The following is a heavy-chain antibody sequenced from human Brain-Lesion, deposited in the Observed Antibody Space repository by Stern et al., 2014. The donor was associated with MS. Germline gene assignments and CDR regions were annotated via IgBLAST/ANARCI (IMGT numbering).Heavy chain of an antibody. CDR2: VDWDDEK. D-gene: IGHD5-12*01. J-gene: IGHJ4*02. CDR3: ARMRYSGDYFIDY. CDR1: GFSLSTPGVG. Sequence: QVTLKESGPALVKPTQSLTLTCTFSGFSLSTPGVGLTCIRQPPGKDLEWLALVDWDDEKYYSTSLKTRLSIFKDTSKNQVVLTMTNMDPVDTATYYCARMRYSGDYFIDYWGQGTLVTVSS. V-gene: IGHV2-70*01.